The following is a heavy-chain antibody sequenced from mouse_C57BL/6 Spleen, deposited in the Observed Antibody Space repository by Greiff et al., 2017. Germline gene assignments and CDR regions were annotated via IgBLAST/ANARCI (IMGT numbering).Heavy chain of an antibody. V-gene: IGHV1-69*01. Sequence: QVQLQQPGAELVMPGASVKLSFKASGYTFTSYWMHWVKQRPGQGLEWIGEIDPSDSYTNYNQKFKGKSTLTVDKSSSTAYMQLSSLTSEDSAVYYCARMDYWGQGTSVTVSS. CDR2: IDPSDSYT. J-gene: IGHJ4*01. CDR3: ARMDY. CDR1: GYTFTSYW.